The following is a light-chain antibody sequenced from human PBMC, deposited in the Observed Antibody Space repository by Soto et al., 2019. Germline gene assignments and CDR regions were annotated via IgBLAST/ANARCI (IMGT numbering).Light chain of an antibody. J-gene: IGLJ2*01. CDR1: SSDVGGYKF. CDR2: EVS. V-gene: IGLV2-14*01. CDR3: SSYTGSSTLV. Sequence: QSAVTQPASVSGSPGQSITISCTGTSSDVGGYKFVSWYQQHPGKAPKLMIYEVSNRPSGVSNRFSGSKSGNTASLTISGLQAEDEADYYCSSYTGSSTLVFGGGTKLTVL.